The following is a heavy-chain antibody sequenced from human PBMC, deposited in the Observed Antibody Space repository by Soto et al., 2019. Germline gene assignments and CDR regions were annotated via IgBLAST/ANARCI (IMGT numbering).Heavy chain of an antibody. J-gene: IGHJ4*02. D-gene: IGHD1-26*01. CDR2: ISGRGDTI. V-gene: IGHV3-11*01. CDR1: GFTFSDFY. Sequence: LRLSCAASGFTFSDFYMTWIRRAPGRGLECLSYISGRGDTIYYADSVKGRFTISRDNAKTSLDLQMDGLRADDTGVYYCARTTWELGVRFDYWGQGALVTVSS. CDR3: ARTTWELGVRFDY.